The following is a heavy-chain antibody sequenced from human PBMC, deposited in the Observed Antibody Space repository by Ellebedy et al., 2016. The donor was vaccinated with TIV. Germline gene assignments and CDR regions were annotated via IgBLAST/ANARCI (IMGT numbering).Heavy chain of an antibody. J-gene: IGHJ6*02. V-gene: IGHV3-21*04. D-gene: IGHD1-26*01. CDR3: AKDMAVGATVLGYSGLDV. Sequence: GESLKISCAASGFTFSSYSMNWVRQAPGKGLEWVSSISSSSSYIYYADSVKGRFTISRDNAKNSLYLQMNSLRVEDTALYYCAKDMAVGATVLGYSGLDVWGQGTTVTVSS. CDR1: GFTFSSYS. CDR2: ISSSSSYI.